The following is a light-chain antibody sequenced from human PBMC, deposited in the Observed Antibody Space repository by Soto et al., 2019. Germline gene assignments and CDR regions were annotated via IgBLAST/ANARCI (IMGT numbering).Light chain of an antibody. CDR2: EVS. CDR3: SSYAGSNNPVI. CDR1: SSDVGGYNY. Sequence: QSVLTQPPSASGSPGQSVTISCTGTSSDVGGYNYVSWYQQHPGKAPKFLIFEVSRRPSGVPGRFSGSKSGNTASLTVSGLQADDEADYYCSSYAGSNNPVIFGGGTKLTVL. J-gene: IGLJ2*01. V-gene: IGLV2-8*01.